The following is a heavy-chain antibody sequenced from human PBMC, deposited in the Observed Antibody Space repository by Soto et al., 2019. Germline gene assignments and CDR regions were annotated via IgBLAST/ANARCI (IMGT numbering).Heavy chain of an antibody. Sequence: QITLKESGPTLVKPTQTLTLTCTFSGFSLTTDRVGVGWIRQPPGEALEWLAVIYWDDSKTYRPSLESRLTITKDTSKNQVALTMTHMDSLDTATYFCAHAYVGRSLYWGQGTLVTVSS. CDR1: GFSLTTDRVG. CDR3: AHAYVGRSLY. V-gene: IGHV2-5*02. CDR2: IYWDDSK. J-gene: IGHJ4*02. D-gene: IGHD3-10*02.